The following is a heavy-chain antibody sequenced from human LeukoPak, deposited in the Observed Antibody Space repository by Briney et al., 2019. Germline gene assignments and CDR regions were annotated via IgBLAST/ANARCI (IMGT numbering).Heavy chain of an antibody. J-gene: IGHJ4*02. D-gene: IGHD3-22*01. Sequence: EASVKVSCKASGGTFSSYAISWVRQAPGQGLERMGGIIPIFGTANYAQKFQGRVTITADESTSTAYMELSSLRSEDTAVYYCASPRLQTYYYDSSGYPPPYYFDYWGQGTLVTVSS. CDR1: GGTFSSYA. CDR2: IIPIFGTA. V-gene: IGHV1-69*13. CDR3: ASPRLQTYYYDSSGYPPPYYFDY.